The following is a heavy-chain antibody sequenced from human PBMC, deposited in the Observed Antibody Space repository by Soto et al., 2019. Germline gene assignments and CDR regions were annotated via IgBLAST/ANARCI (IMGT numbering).Heavy chain of an antibody. Sequence: SVKVSCKASGGTFSSYAISWVRQAPGQGLEWMGGIIPIFGIANYAQKFQGRVTITADESTSTAYMELSSLRSEDTAVYYCARGPRYYYDSSGYPNDHNYYGMDVWGQGTTVTVSS. V-gene: IGHV1-69*13. CDR2: IIPIFGIA. J-gene: IGHJ6*02. CDR1: GGTFSSYA. D-gene: IGHD3-22*01. CDR3: ARGPRYYYDSSGYPNDHNYYGMDV.